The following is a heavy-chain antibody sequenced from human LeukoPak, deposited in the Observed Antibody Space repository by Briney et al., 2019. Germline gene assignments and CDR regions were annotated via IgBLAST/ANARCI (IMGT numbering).Heavy chain of an antibody. V-gene: IGHV3-23*01. J-gene: IGHJ3*02. D-gene: IGHD3-3*01. CDR3: ARNSYDFWSGEHDAFDI. CDR1: GFTFSSYA. CDR2: ISGSGGST. Sequence: GGSLRLSCAASGFTFSSYAISWVRQAPGKGLEWVSAISGSGGSTYYADSVKGRFTISRDNAKNTLYLQMNSLRAEDTAVYYCARNSYDFWSGEHDAFDIWGQGTMVTVSS.